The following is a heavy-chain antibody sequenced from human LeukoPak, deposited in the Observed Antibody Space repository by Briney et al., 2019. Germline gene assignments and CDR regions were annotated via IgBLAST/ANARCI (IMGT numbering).Heavy chain of an antibody. CDR2: INSDGSDT. CDR3: ARTRTDYYLNWFDP. D-gene: IGHD3/OR15-3a*01. CDR1: GFTSSSDW. V-gene: IGHV3-74*01. J-gene: IGHJ5*02. Sequence: QPGGSLRLSCAASGFTSSSDWMHWVRQAPGKGLVWVSRINSDGSDTNYADSVKGRFTISRDNAKNMLYLQMNSLRVDDTAVYYCARTRTDYYLNWFDPWGQGTLVTVSS.